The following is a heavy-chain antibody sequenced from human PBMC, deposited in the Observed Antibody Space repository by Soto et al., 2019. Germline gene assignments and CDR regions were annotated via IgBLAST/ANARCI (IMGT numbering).Heavy chain of an antibody. CDR3: ARSIALNYYDSSGYWFDP. CDR1: GYTFTSYC. V-gene: IGHV1-18*01. J-gene: IGHJ5*02. Sequence: SVKVSCKASGYTFTSYCISWVRQAPGQGLEWMGWISAYNGNTNYAQKLQGRVTMTTDTSTRTAYMELRSLRSDDTAVYYCARSIALNYYDSSGYWFDPWGQGTLVTVSS. CDR2: ISAYNGNT. D-gene: IGHD3-22*01.